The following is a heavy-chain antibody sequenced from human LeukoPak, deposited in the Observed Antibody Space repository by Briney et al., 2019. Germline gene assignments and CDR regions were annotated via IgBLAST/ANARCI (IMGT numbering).Heavy chain of an antibody. CDR3: AKNYFDWLLTRGVDY. D-gene: IGHD3-9*01. V-gene: IGHV3-23*01. CDR2: ISGSGGST. Sequence: PGGTLRLSCAASGFTFSSYGMSCVRQAPGKRLEWVSAISGSGGSTYYADSVKGRFTISRDNSKNTLYLQMNSLRAEDTAVYYCAKNYFDWLLTRGVDYWGQGTLVTVSS. CDR1: GFTFSSYG. J-gene: IGHJ4*02.